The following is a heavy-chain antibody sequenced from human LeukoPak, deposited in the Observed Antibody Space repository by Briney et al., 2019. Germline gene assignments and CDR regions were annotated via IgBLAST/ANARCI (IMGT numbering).Heavy chain of an antibody. V-gene: IGHV3-30*19. J-gene: IGHJ6*02. CDR1: GFTFSSHG. Sequence: PGRSLRLSCTASGFTFSSHGMHWVRQAPGKGLEWVAVISYDGSNKYYADSVKGRFTISRDNSKNTLYLQMNSLRAEDTAVYYCARELAYYYGMDVWGQGTTVTVSS. CDR3: ARELAYYYGMDV. CDR2: ISYDGSNK.